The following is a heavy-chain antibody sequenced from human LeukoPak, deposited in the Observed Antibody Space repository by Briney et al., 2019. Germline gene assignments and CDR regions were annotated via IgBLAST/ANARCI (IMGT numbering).Heavy chain of an antibody. J-gene: IGHJ5*02. Sequence: SETLSLTCTVSGGSISSGSYYWSWIRQPAGKGLEWIGRIYTSGSTNYNPSLKSRVTISVDTSKNQFSLKLSSVTAADTAVYYCAREFMYRSSRRAINWFDPWGQGTLVTVSS. CDR1: GGSISSGSYY. V-gene: IGHV4-61*02. CDR3: AREFMYRSSRRAINWFDP. CDR2: IYTSGST. D-gene: IGHD2-2*01.